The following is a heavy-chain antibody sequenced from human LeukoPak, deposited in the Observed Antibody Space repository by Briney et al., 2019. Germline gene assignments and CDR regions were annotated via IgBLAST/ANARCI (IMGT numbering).Heavy chain of an antibody. CDR1: GGSISSSSYH. J-gene: IGHJ5*02. V-gene: IGHV4-39*07. Sequence: PSETLSLTCTVSGGSISSSSYHWGWIRQPPGKGLEWIGTIYYSGSTYYSPSLKSRVTISVDRSKNQFSLKLSSVTAADTAVYYCARVMSDYDSSRFDPWGQGTLVTVSS. D-gene: IGHD3-22*01. CDR3: ARVMSDYDSSRFDP. CDR2: IYYSGST.